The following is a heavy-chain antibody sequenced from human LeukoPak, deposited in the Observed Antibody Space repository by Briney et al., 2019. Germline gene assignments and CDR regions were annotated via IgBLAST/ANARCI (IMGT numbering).Heavy chain of an antibody. J-gene: IGHJ6*02. CDR1: GYSISSGYY. V-gene: IGHV4-38-2*02. CDR2: IYHSGTT. CDR3: ARDWPLYGWGKHGMDV. D-gene: IGHD3-10*01. Sequence: SETLSLTCTVSGYSISSGYYWGWIRQPPGKGLEWIGSIYHSGTTYYNPSLKSRVTISVDTSKNQFSLKLSSVTAADTAVYYCARDWPLYGWGKHGMDVWGQGTTVTVSS.